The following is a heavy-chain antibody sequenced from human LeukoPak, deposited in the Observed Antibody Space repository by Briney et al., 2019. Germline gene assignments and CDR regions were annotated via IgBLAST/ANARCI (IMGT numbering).Heavy chain of an antibody. CDR1: GFNFGVVA. V-gene: IGHV3-49*03. CDR2: IRHREYGGTA. J-gene: IGHJ4*02. Sequence: GGSLRLSCATSGFNFGVVAMDWIRQAPGKGLEWVGFIRHREYGGTAEYAASVNGRFAISRDDSKSIVYLQMNDLRTEDTGMYYCARERAGDVDYWGLGTLVTVSS. CDR3: ARERAGDVDY.